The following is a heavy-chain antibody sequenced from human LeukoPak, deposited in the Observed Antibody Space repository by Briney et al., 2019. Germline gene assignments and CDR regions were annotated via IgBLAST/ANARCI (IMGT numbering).Heavy chain of an antibody. CDR2: INPNSGGT. V-gene: IGHV1-2*02. Sequence: GASVKVSCKASGYTFTSYDINWVRQATGQGLEWMGWINPNSGGTNYAQKFQGRVTMTRDTSISTAYMELSRLRSDDTAVYYCARGSYSYGPGPDYWGQGTLVTVSS. CDR1: GYTFTSYD. J-gene: IGHJ4*02. D-gene: IGHD5-18*01. CDR3: ARGSYSYGPGPDY.